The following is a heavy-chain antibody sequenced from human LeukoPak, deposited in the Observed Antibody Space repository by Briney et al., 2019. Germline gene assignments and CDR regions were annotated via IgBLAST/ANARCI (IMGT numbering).Heavy chain of an antibody. J-gene: IGHJ4*02. Sequence: GGSLRLSCAASGFTFDDYAMHWVRQAPGKGLEWVSGISWNSGSIGYADSVKGRFTISRENAKNSLYLKMNSLRAEHTALYYCAKVDYGDYALDYWGQGTLVTVSS. CDR2: ISWNSGSI. CDR3: AKVDYGDYALDY. V-gene: IGHV3-9*01. CDR1: GFTFDDYA. D-gene: IGHD4-17*01.